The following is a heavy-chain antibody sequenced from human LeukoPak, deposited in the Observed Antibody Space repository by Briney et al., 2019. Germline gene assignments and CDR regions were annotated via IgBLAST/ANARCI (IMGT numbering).Heavy chain of an antibody. D-gene: IGHD3-10*01. Sequence: QAGGSLRLSCAASGFTFSSYWMSWVRQAPGKGLEWVANIKQDGSEKYYVDSVKGRFTISRDNAKNSLYLQMNSLRAEDTAVYYCARDRVPMVRGTRGAFDIWGQGTMVTVSS. CDR1: GFTFSSYW. J-gene: IGHJ3*02. CDR3: ARDRVPMVRGTRGAFDI. V-gene: IGHV3-7*03. CDR2: IKQDGSEK.